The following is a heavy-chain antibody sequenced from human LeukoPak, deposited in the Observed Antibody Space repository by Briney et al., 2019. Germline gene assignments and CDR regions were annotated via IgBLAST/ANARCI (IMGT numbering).Heavy chain of an antibody. J-gene: IGHJ4*02. CDR3: TKGSHEASAGVY. V-gene: IGHV3-53*01. D-gene: IGHD1-26*01. Sequence: GGSLRLSCAASGFTVSSYYMSWVRQAPGKALEWVSVIYTGGDTYYADSVKGRFTISRDSSKNTLYLQMNSLRAEDAAVYYCTKGSHEASAGVYWGQGTLVTVSS. CDR2: IYTGGDT. CDR1: GFTVSSYY.